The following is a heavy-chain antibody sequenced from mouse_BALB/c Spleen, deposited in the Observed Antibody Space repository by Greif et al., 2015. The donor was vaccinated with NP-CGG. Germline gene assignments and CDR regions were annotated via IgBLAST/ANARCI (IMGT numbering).Heavy chain of an antibody. CDR1: GFSFTSYG. CDR3: ARGPRGWYFDV. V-gene: IGHV2-9*02. J-gene: IGHJ1*01. CDR2: IWADGST. Sequence: VHLVESGPGLVAPSQSLSITCTVSGFSFTSYGVHWVRQPPGKGLEWLGVIWADGSTNYNSALMSRLSISKDNSKSQVFLKMNSLQTDDTAMYYCARGPRGWYFDVWGAGTTVTVSS.